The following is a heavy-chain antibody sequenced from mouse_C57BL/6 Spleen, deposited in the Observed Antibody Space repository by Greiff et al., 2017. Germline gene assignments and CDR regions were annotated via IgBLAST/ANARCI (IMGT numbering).Heavy chain of an antibody. Sequence: QVQLQQPGTELVKPGASVKLSCKASGYTFTSYWMHWVKQRPGQGLEWMGNINPSNGGTNYNEKFKSKATLTVDKASSTAYMQLSSLTSEDSAVYYCARDHYGSSYDFDYWGQGTTLTVSS. V-gene: IGHV1-53*01. CDR3: ARDHYGSSYDFDY. CDR1: GYTFTSYW. J-gene: IGHJ2*01. D-gene: IGHD1-1*01. CDR2: INPSNGGT.